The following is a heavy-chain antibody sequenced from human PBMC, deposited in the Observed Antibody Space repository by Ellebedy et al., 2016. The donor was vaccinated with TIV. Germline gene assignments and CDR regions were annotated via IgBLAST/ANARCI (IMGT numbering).Heavy chain of an antibody. V-gene: IGHV4-39*01. D-gene: IGHD3-16*02. J-gene: IGHJ2*01. Sequence: SETLSLTCTVSGGSISSSSYYWGWIRQPPGKGLEWIGSLYYRGSPYYNPSLKRRVTISVDTSKNQFSLKLSSVTAADTAVYYCARHLLHPNLRLGELSLNWYFDLWGRGTLVTVSS. CDR3: ARHLLHPNLRLGELSLNWYFDL. CDR2: LYYRGSP. CDR1: GGSISSSSYY.